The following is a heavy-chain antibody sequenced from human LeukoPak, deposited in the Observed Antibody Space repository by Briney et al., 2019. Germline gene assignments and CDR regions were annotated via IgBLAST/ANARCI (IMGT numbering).Heavy chain of an antibody. Sequence: ASVKVSCKASGYTFTGYYMHWVRQAPGQGLEWMGWINPNSGGTNYAQKFQGRVTMTRDTSISTAYMELSRLRSDDTAVYYCARDLVQLGNWFDPWGQGTLVTVSS. CDR1: GYTFTGYY. CDR2: INPNSGGT. J-gene: IGHJ5*02. D-gene: IGHD5-18*01. V-gene: IGHV1-2*02. CDR3: ARDLVQLGNWFDP.